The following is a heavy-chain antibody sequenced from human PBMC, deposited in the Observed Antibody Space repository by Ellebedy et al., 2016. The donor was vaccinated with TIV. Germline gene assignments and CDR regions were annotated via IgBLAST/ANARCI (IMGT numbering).Heavy chain of an antibody. CDR1: GLALNSFA. CDR2: ISDSGLTT. D-gene: IGHD1-26*01. CDR3: VRVNSGSYDY. Sequence: GGSLRLXXAASGLALNSFALTWVRQRPGKGLEWISTISDSGLTTYYADSVKGRATVSRDNAENSLFLQMHSLRVEDTAAYYCVRVNSGSYDYWGQGTLVTVSS. V-gene: IGHV3-21*01. J-gene: IGHJ4*02.